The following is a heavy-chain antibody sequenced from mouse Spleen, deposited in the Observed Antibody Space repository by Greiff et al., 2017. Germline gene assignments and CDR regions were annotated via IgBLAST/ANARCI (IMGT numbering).Heavy chain of an antibody. J-gene: IGHJ3*01. D-gene: IGHD3-3*01. V-gene: IGHV5-9*01. CDR1: GFTFSSYA. Sequence: EVMLVESGGGLVKLGGSLKLSCAASGFTFSSYAMSWVRQTPEKRLEWVATISGGGDNTYYPDSVKGRFTISRDNAKNTLYLQMSSLKSEDTAMYYCARRDSAWFAYWGQGTLVTVSA. CDR2: ISGGGDNT. CDR3: ARRDSAWFAY.